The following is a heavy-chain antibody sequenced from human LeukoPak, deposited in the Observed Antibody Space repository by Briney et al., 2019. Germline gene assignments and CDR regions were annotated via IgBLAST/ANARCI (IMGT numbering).Heavy chain of an antibody. J-gene: IGHJ4*02. CDR1: GGSFSGYY. V-gene: IGHV4-34*01. Sequence: SETLSLTCAVYGGSFSGYYWSWIRQPPGKGLEWIGEINHSGSTNYNTSLKSRVTISVDTSKNQFSLKLSSVTAADTAVYYCARAEPERDSSGWPYYFDYWGQGTLVTVSS. CDR3: ARAEPERDSSGWPYYFDY. D-gene: IGHD6-19*01. CDR2: INHSGST.